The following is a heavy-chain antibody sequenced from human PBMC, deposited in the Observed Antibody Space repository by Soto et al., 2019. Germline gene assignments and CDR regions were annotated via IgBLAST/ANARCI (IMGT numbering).Heavy chain of an antibody. V-gene: IGHV1-18*04. J-gene: IGHJ4*02. CDR1: GYTFNNYG. CDR2: ISTYHGYA. Sequence: RASVKVSCKASGYTFNNYGISWVRQAPGQGLEWMGWISTYHGYANYAQNVQGRVTMTTDTSTTTAYMELRSLRSDDTAVYYCARNGSGTYYTVPDYWGQGTLVTVSS. D-gene: IGHD3-10*01. CDR3: ARNGSGTYYTVPDY.